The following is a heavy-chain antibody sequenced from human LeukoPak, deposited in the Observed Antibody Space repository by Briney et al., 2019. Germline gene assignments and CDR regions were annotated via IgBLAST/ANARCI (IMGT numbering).Heavy chain of an antibody. J-gene: IGHJ4*02. CDR1: GGSISSSSYY. V-gene: IGHV4-39*07. Sequence: PSETLSLTCTVSGGSISSSSYYWGWIRQPPGKGLEWIGSIYYSGSTYYNPSLKSRVTISVDTSKNQFSLKLSSVTAADTAVYYCARERRGGNSYFDYWGQGTLVTVSS. D-gene: IGHD4-23*01. CDR2: IYYSGST. CDR3: ARERRGGNSYFDY.